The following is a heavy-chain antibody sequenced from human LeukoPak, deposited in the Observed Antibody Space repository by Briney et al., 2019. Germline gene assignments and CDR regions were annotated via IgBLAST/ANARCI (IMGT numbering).Heavy chain of an antibody. V-gene: IGHV5-51*01. J-gene: IGHJ4*02. Sequence: HGESLKISCKGSGFSFTSYWIGWVRRMPGKGLEWMGIIYPGDSDTRYSPSFQGQVTISADKSISTAYLQWSSLKASDTAMYYCARPKWPAPTLSYGANSALVYWGQGTLVTVSS. CDR1: GFSFTSYW. D-gene: IGHD4-23*01. CDR3: ARPKWPAPTLSYGANSALVY. CDR2: IYPGDSDT.